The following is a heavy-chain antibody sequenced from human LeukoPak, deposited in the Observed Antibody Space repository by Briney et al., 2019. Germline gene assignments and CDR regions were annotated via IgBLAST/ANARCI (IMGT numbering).Heavy chain of an antibody. D-gene: IGHD3-10*01. Sequence: ASVKVSCKASGYTFTSYAMNWVRQAPGQGLEWMGWINTNTGNPTYAQGFTGRFVFSLDTSVSTAYLQISSLKAEDTAVYYCARVGSMVRGVIITSDYAFDIWGQGTMVTVSS. CDR1: GYTFTSYA. CDR2: INTNTGNP. J-gene: IGHJ3*02. CDR3: ARVGSMVRGVIITSDYAFDI. V-gene: IGHV7-4-1*02.